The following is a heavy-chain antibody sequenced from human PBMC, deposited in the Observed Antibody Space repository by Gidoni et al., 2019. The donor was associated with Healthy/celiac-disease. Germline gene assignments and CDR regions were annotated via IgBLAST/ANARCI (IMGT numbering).Heavy chain of an antibody. CDR3: ARDSLIVGAATHFDY. V-gene: IGHV3-33*01. D-gene: IGHD1-26*01. CDR2: IWYDGSNK. CDR1: GFTSSSYG. Sequence: QVQLVESGGGVVKPGRSLRLSCAASGFTSSSYGMHWVRQAPGKGLEWVAVIWYDGSNKYYADSVKGRFTISRDNSKNTLYLQMNSLRAEDTAVYYCARDSLIVGAATHFDYWGQGTLVTVSS. J-gene: IGHJ4*02.